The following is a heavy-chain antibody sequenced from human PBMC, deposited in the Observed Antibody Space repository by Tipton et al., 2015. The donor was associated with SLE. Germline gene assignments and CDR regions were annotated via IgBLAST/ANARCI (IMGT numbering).Heavy chain of an antibody. V-gene: IGHV3-23*01. J-gene: IGHJ6*02. Sequence: SLRLSCAASGFTFSNYAMSWVRQTPGKGLEWVSAIGGSSGNTYYADSVKGRFSISRDNVKNSLYLQMNSLRHEDTAVYYCARWATELEGDFYYYGMDVWGQGTTVTVSS. CDR2: IGGSSGNT. D-gene: IGHD2-21*01. CDR3: ARWATELEGDFYYYGMDV. CDR1: GFTFSNYA.